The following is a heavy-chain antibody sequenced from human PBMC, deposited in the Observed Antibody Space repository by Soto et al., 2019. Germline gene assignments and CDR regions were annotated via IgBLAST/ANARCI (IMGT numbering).Heavy chain of an antibody. Sequence: EVQLVESGGGLVKPGGSLRLSCAASGFTFSSYSMNWVRQAPGKGLEWVSSISSSSSYIYYADSVKGRFTISRDNAKNSLYLQMNSLRAEDTAVYYCATSGTESYHDFFDYWGQETLVTVSS. J-gene: IGHJ4*02. V-gene: IGHV3-21*01. CDR2: ISSSSSYI. CDR3: ATSGTESYHDFFDY. D-gene: IGHD1-26*01. CDR1: GFTFSSYS.